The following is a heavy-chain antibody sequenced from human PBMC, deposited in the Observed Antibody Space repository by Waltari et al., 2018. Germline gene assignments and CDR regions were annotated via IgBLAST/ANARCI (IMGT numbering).Heavy chain of an antibody. V-gene: IGHV4-59*08. CDR2: IYHSGST. CDR3: ASYSSSWLDY. J-gene: IGHJ4*02. D-gene: IGHD6-13*01. Sequence: QVQLQESGPGLVKPSETLSLTCPVSGGSISSYYWSWIRQPPGKGLEWIGSIYHSGSTYYNPSLKSRVTISVDTSKNQFSLKLSSVTAADTAVYYCASYSSSWLDYWGQGTLVTVSS. CDR1: GGSISSYY.